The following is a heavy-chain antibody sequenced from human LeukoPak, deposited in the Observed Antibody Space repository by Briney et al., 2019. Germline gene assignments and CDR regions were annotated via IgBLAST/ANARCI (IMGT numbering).Heavy chain of an antibody. CDR2: IYYSGST. J-gene: IGHJ3*02. D-gene: IGHD5/OR15-5a*01. Sequence: SETLSLTCTVSGGSISSYYWSWIRQPPGKGLEWIGDIYYSGSTNYNPSLKSRVTISVDTSKDQFSLMLTSVTAADTAVYYCARRVSTVAMTTRDVFDIWGQGTMVTVSS. V-gene: IGHV4-59*08. CDR3: ARRVSTVAMTTRDVFDI. CDR1: GGSISSYY.